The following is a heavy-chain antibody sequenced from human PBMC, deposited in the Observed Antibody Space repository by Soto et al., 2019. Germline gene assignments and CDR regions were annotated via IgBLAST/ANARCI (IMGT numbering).Heavy chain of an antibody. CDR3: AKGLSPRYCSGGSCYGSFDI. V-gene: IGHV3-9*01. D-gene: IGHD2-15*01. CDR1: GFTFDDYA. Sequence: PGGSLRLSCAASGFTFDDYAMHWVRQAPGKGLEWVSGISWNSGSIGYADSVKGRFTISRDNAKNSLYLQMNSLRAEDTALYYCAKGLSPRYCSGGSCYGSFDIWGQGTMVTVSS. CDR2: ISWNSGSI. J-gene: IGHJ3*02.